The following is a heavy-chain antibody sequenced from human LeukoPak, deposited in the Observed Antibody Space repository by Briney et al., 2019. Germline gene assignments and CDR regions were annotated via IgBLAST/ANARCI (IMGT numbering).Heavy chain of an antibody. D-gene: IGHD2-2*01. CDR2: IYYSGST. CDR1: GVSISSYY. V-gene: IGHV4-59*12. Sequence: SETLSLTCTVSGVSISSYYWSWIRQPPGKGLEWIGYIYYSGSTNYNPSLKSRVTISVDTSKNQFSLKLSSVTAADTAVYYCARALGYCSSTSCSDYWGQGTLVTVSS. CDR3: ARALGYCSSTSCSDY. J-gene: IGHJ4*02.